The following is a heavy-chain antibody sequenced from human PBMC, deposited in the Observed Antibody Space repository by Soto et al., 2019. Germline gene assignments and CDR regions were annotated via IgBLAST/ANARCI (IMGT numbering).Heavy chain of an antibody. J-gene: IGHJ6*02. CDR1: GYSFTSYW. V-gene: IGHV5-10-1*01. CDR2: IDPSDSYT. CDR3: ASPFPRIAAADPTLGYCGMDV. Sequence: PGESLKISCEGSGYSFTSYWISWVRQMPGKGLEWMGRIDPSDSYTNYSPSFQGHVTISADKSISTAYLQWSSLKASDTAMYYCASPFPRIAAADPTLGYCGMDVWGQGTTVTVSS. D-gene: IGHD6-13*01.